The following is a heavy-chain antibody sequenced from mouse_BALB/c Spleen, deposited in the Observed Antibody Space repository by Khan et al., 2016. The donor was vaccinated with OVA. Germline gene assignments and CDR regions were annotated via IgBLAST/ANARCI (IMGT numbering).Heavy chain of an antibody. J-gene: IGHJ3*01. CDR2: INPNNGGS. CDR1: GYTFSSYY. D-gene: IGHD2-10*02. Sequence: QVQLQQSGAELVKPGASVKLSCKASGYTFSSYYIYWVKQRPGQGLEWIGGINPNNGGSNFTEKFKTKATLTVDKSSTTAYMQLSSLTSEDSAPYDCTRSGYANPVAYWGRGTLVTVSA. CDR3: TRSGYANPVAY. V-gene: IGHV1S81*02.